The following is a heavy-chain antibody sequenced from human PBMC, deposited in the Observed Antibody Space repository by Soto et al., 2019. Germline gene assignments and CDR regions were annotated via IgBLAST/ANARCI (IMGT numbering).Heavy chain of an antibody. J-gene: IGHJ5*02. CDR2: IYYSGST. CDR1: GCSISSGGYY. CDR3: ARDNMSYCSGGSCYSGVAKNWCDP. D-gene: IGHD2-15*01. Sequence: QVQLQESGPGLVKPSQTLSLTCTVSGCSISSGGYYWSWISQHPGKGLEWIGYIYYSGSTYYNPSLKSRVTISVDPSKNQFSLKLSSVTAADTAVYYCARDNMSYCSGGSCYSGVAKNWCDPWGQGTLVTVSS. V-gene: IGHV4-31*03.